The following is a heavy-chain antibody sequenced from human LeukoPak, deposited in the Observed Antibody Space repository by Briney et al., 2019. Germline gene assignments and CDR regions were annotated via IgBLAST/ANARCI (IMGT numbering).Heavy chain of an antibody. CDR2: ISSSGGST. CDR1: GFTFINYA. J-gene: IGHJ4*02. D-gene: IGHD2-2*01. V-gene: IGHV3-23*01. Sequence: GGSLRLSCAASGFTFINYAMSWVRQAPGKGLEWVSAISSSGGSTYYADSVKGRFTISRDNSKNTLYLQMNSLRAEDTAVYYCARRYCSSTSCTLDYWGQGTLVTVSS. CDR3: ARRYCSSTSCTLDY.